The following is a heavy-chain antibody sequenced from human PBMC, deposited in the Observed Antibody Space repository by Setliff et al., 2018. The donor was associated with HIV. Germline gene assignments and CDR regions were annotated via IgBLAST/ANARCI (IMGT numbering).Heavy chain of an antibody. CDR3: ARDSPGITF. J-gene: IGHJ4*02. D-gene: IGHD3-16*01. CDR2: INQNGNEK. CDR1: RFTFGNYW. Sequence: LRLSCAASRFTFGNYWMSWVRQVPGKGLEWVANINQNGNEKHYLDSVKGRFSISRDNAKNLLFLQMNSLRGDDTSVYYCARDSPGITFWGQGTLVTVPQ. V-gene: IGHV3-7*01.